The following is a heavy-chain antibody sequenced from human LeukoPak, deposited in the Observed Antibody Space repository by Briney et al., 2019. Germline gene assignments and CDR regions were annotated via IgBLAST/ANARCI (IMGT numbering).Heavy chain of an antibody. CDR2: IYPGDSDT. CDR3: ARQVPAAIPWGAFDI. V-gene: IGHV5-51*01. Sequence: GESLKISCKGSGYSFTSYWIGWVRQMPGKGLEWMGIIYPGDSDTRYSPSFQGQVTISADKSISTAYLQWSSLKASDTAMYYCARQVPAAIPWGAFDIWGQGTMVTVSS. CDR1: GYSFTSYW. J-gene: IGHJ3*02. D-gene: IGHD2-2*02.